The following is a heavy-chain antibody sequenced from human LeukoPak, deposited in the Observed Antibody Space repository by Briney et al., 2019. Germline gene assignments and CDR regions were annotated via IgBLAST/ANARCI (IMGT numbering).Heavy chain of an antibody. D-gene: IGHD6-19*01. V-gene: IGHV3-7*01. CDR3: TRDGCSGWCHDY. CDR2: MKEEGGNI. Sequence: PGGSLRLSCAASGFTFSTEWMGWVRQAPGKGLEWVATMKEEGGNIYYVDSVRGQFTISRDNAKNSLFLQMNSLRADDTAVYYCTRDGCSGWCHDYWGQGTLVTVSS. CDR1: GFTFSTEW. J-gene: IGHJ4*02.